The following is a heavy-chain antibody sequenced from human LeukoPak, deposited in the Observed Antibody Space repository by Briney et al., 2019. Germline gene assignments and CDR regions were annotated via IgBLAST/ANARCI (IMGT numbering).Heavy chain of an antibody. J-gene: IGHJ6*02. CDR3: TRHSDTYCSRANCYVDNFYGLDV. CDR1: GFTFSGSA. Sequence: PGGSLRLSCAASGFTFSGSAVNWVRQASGKGLEWVGCIRSKANSYATSYAASVTGRFTISRDDSRNTAYLQMNSLKTEDTAVYYCTRHSDTYCSRANCYVDNFYGLDVWGQGTTVTVSS. CDR2: IRSKANSYAT. V-gene: IGHV3-73*01. D-gene: IGHD2-2*01.